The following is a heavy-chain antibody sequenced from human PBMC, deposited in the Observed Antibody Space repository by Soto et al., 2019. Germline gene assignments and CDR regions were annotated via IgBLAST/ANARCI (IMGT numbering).Heavy chain of an antibody. CDR3: ARDSAPVDY. CDR1: GYTFTSYG. Sequence: QVQLVQSGAEVKKPGASVKVSCKASGYTFTSYGISWVRQAPGQGLEWMGWISAYNGNTQYARKLQGRVTMTTNTATSTAYREPRSLRSDDTSVWYRARDSAPVDYWGQGTLVTVSS. CDR2: ISAYNGNT. V-gene: IGHV1-18*01. J-gene: IGHJ4*02.